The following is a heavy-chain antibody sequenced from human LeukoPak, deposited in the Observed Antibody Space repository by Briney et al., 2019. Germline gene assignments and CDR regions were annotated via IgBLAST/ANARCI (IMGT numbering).Heavy chain of an antibody. J-gene: IGHJ4*02. CDR1: SGSFSSYY. V-gene: IGHV4-34*01. CDR2: INHSGST. Sequence: PSETLSLTCAVYSGSFSSYYWSWIRQPPGKGLEWIGGINHSGSTNYNPSLKSRVTISVDTSKNQFSLRLDSVTAADTAVYYCARGAAGTAMPYFDNWGQGTLVTVSS. CDR3: ARGAAGTAMPYFDN. D-gene: IGHD5-18*01.